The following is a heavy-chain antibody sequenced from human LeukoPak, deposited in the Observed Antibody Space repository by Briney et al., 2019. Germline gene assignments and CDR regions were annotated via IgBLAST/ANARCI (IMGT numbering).Heavy chain of an antibody. CDR3: ARGGGAFDV. CDR1: GFTFSNAW. CDR2: ISTSGSTI. J-gene: IGHJ3*01. V-gene: IGHV3-11*04. Sequence: GGSLRLSCAASGFTFSNAWMSWVRQAPGKGLEWVSYISTSGSTIYYPDSVKGRFTISRDNAKSSLYLQMNSLRAEDTAVYYCARGGGAFDVCGQGTMVTVSS.